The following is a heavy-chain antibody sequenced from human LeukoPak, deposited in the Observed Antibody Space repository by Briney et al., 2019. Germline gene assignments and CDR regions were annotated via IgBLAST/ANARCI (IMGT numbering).Heavy chain of an antibody. Sequence: GSLGLSFAASGFPFSSYAMHWGRPAPGKGLEWVAVISYDGSNKYYGEPVKGRFPISRDNSKNTLYLQMNSLRAEDTAVYYCARDLGEYCSGGSCYPSYYFDYWGQGTLVTVSS. CDR2: ISYDGSNK. J-gene: IGHJ4*02. CDR1: GFPFSSYA. CDR3: ARDLGEYCSGGSCYPSYYFDY. D-gene: IGHD2-15*01. V-gene: IGHV3-30*04.